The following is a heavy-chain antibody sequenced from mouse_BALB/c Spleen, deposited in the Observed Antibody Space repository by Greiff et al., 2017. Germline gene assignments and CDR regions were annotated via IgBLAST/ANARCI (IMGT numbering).Heavy chain of an antibody. D-gene: IGHD4-1*01. Sequence: EVQLQESGGGLVQPGGSMKLSCVASGFTFSSYWMSWVRQSPEKGLEWVAEIRLKSDNYATHYAESVKGKFTISRDDSKSRLYLQMNSLRAEDTGIYYCTVTGGLYAMDYWGQGTSVTVSS. CDR1: GFTFSSYW. V-gene: IGHV6-6*02. J-gene: IGHJ4*01. CDR2: IRLKSDNYAT. CDR3: TVTGGLYAMDY.